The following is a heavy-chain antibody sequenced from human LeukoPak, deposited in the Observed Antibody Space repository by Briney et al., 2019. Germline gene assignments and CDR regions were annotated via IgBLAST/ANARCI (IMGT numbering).Heavy chain of an antibody. CDR3: ARGYCSSTSCYKDWFDP. CDR1: GISINSHY. D-gene: IGHD2-2*01. J-gene: IGHJ5*02. CDR2: IYGSGRT. Sequence: SETLSLICTVSGISINSHYLNWIRQPPGKGLEWIGHIYGSGRTNYNPSLKSRVTISVDTSKNQFSLKLSSVTAADTAVYYCARGYCSSTSCYKDWFDPWGQGTLVTVSS. V-gene: IGHV4-59*11.